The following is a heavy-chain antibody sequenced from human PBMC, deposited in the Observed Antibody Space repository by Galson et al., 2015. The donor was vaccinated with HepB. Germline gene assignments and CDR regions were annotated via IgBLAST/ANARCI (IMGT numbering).Heavy chain of an antibody. Sequence: SLRLSCAASGFTFSSYGMHWVRQAPGKGLEWVAVISYDGSNKYYADPVKGRFTISRDNSKNTLYLQMNSLRAEDTAVYYCAKDGGDIVLMVYAPGPDWYFDLWGRGTLVTVSS. D-gene: IGHD2-8*01. CDR2: ISYDGSNK. CDR3: AKDGGDIVLMVYAPGPDWYFDL. CDR1: GFTFSSYG. J-gene: IGHJ2*01. V-gene: IGHV3-30*18.